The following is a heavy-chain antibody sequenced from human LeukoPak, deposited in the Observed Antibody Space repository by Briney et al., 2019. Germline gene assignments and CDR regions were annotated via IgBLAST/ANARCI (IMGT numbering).Heavy chain of an antibody. D-gene: IGHD5-18*01. Sequence: SETLSLTCAVYGGSFSGYYWSWIRQPPGKGLEWIGEINHSGSTNYNPSLKSRVTISVDTSKNQFSLKLSSVTAADTAVYYCARGRRIQLWLNWYYFDYWGQGTLVTVSS. CDR1: GGSFSGYY. J-gene: IGHJ4*02. V-gene: IGHV4-34*01. CDR2: INHSGST. CDR3: ARGRRIQLWLNWYYFDY.